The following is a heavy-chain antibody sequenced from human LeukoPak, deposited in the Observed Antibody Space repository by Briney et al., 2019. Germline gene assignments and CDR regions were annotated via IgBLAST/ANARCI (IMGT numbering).Heavy chain of an antibody. Sequence: SGTLSLTCAVSGGSISSSNWWSWVRQPPGKGLEWIGEIYHSGSTNYNPSLKSRVTISVDKSKNQFSLKLSSVTAADTAVYYCARRGPYYYEGYYFDYWGQGTLVTVSS. CDR3: ARRGPYYYEGYYFDY. J-gene: IGHJ4*02. V-gene: IGHV4-4*02. CDR2: IYHSGST. D-gene: IGHD3-22*01. CDR1: GGSISSSNW.